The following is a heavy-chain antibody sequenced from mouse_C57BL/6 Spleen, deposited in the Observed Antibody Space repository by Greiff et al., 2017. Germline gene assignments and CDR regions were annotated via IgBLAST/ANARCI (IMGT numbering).Heavy chain of an antibody. CDR3: ARSGDGSSYGAWFAY. Sequence: QVQLKQPGAELVKPGASVKLSCKASGYTFTSYWMHWVKQRPGQGLEWIGMIHPNSGSTNYNEKFKSKATLTVDKSSSTAYMQLSSLTSEDSAVYYCARSGDGSSYGAWFAYWGQGTLVTVSA. J-gene: IGHJ3*01. D-gene: IGHD1-1*01. CDR2: IHPNSGST. CDR1: GYTFTSYW. V-gene: IGHV1-64*01.